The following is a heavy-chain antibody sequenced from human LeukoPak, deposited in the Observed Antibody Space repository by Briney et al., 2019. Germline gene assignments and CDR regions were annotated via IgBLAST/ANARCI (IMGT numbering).Heavy chain of an antibody. CDR3: ARDSGVGGSTGRDY. CDR1: GFTFSSYA. Sequence: GRSLRLSCAASGFTFSSYAMHWVRQAPGKGLEWVAVISYDGSNKYYADSVKGRFTISRDNSKNTLYLQMNSLRAEDTAVYYCARDSGVGGSTGRDYWGQGTLVTVSS. D-gene: IGHD2-21*01. V-gene: IGHV3-30*04. J-gene: IGHJ4*02. CDR2: ISYDGSNK.